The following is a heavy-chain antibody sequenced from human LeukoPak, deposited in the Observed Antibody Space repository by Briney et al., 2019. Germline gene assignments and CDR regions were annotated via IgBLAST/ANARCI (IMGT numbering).Heavy chain of an antibody. CDR1: GFSVTTSGVA. D-gene: IGHD1-26*01. J-gene: IGHJ4*02. V-gene: IGHV2-5*01. CDR3: AHRMGGYFDY. Sequence: ESGPTLVKPTQTLTLTCTFSGFSVTTSGVAVGWIRQPPGKALEWLAVIYWNEEKYYRSSLRSRLTITKDTSKNQVALTMTNMDPVDTATYYCAHRMGGYFDYWGQGTLVTVSS. CDR2: IYWNEEK.